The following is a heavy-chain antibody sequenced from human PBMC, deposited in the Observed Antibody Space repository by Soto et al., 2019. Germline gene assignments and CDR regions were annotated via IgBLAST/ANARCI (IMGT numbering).Heavy chain of an antibody. J-gene: IGHJ4*02. Sequence: ASAKVSCKASGYAFTSYDINWVRQATVQGLEWMGWMNPNSGNTGYAQKFQGRVTMTRNTSRSTSYMELSSLRSEDTAMYFCAKDLIRGDGYEDHDYWGQGTLVNVSS. V-gene: IGHV1-8*01. D-gene: IGHD3-10*01. CDR1: GYAFTSYD. CDR2: MNPNSGNT. CDR3: AKDLIRGDGYEDHDY.